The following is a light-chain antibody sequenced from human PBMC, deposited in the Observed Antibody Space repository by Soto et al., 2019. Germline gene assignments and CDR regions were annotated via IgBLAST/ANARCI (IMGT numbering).Light chain of an antibody. V-gene: IGKV4-1*01. CDR1: QGVLYSNNKNY. CDR3: QQYDNWPRT. Sequence: IVMTQSPASLAVSLGERATINCESIQGVLYSNNKNYLVWYQQNPGQPPRLLIYDASCRATGIPSRFSGSGSGTEFTLTISSLKSEDFAVYYCQQYDNWPRTFGQGTKVDIK. J-gene: IGKJ1*01. CDR2: DAS.